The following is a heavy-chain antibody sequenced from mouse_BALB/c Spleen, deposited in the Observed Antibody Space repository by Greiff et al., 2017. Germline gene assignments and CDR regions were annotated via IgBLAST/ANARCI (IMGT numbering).Heavy chain of an antibody. CDR3: AYGNYWYFDV. J-gene: IGHJ1*01. CDR1: GYSITSGYS. D-gene: IGHD2-10*02. CDR2: IHYSGST. V-gene: IGHV3-1*02. Sequence: EVKLQQSGPDLVKPSQSLSLTCTVTGYSITSGYSWHWIRQFPGNKLEWMGYIHYSGSTNYNPSLKSRISITRDTSKNQFFLQLNSVTTEDTATYYCAYGNYWYFDVWGAGTTVTVSS.